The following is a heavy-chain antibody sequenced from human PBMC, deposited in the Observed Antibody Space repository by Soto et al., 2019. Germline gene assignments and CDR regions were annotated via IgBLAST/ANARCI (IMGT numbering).Heavy chain of an antibody. CDR1: GDSIRSHY. CDR3: ARHGDCSSISCSYFHFMDV. J-gene: IGHJ6*03. CDR2: IYDSGTT. Sequence: QVQLQESGPGLVKPSETLSLTCIVSGDSIRSHYWSWIRQPPGKGLEWVGYIYDSGTTNFNPSLNGRVLLSVYTSKNQFSLKLNSMTAADTAVYYCARHGDCSSISCSYFHFMDVWGKGTTVTVSS. D-gene: IGHD2-2*01. V-gene: IGHV4-59*08.